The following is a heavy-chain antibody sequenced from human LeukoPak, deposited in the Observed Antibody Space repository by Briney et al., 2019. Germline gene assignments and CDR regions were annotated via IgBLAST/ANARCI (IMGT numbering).Heavy chain of an antibody. CDR3: ARCYGIGTTFFDY. CDR1: GGSISSGGYY. D-gene: IGHD1-1*01. Sequence: SETLSLTCTVSGGSISSGGYYRSWIRQHPGKGLEWIGYIYYSGSTYYNPSLKSRVTISVDTSKNRFSLKLSSVTAADTAVYYCARCYGIGTTFFDYWGQGTLVTVSS. V-gene: IGHV4-31*03. J-gene: IGHJ4*02. CDR2: IYYSGST.